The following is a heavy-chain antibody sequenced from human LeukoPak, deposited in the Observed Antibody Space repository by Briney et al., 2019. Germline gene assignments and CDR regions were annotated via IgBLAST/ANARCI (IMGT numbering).Heavy chain of an antibody. J-gene: IGHJ4*02. Sequence: GGSLRLSCVATGFSFSNYSMHWVRQAPGKGLEWVSYISRTGNIVYYADSVKGRFTISRDNAKDSLFLQMDSLRDEDTAVYYCANLTHWGQGIQVTVSS. CDR3: ANLTH. V-gene: IGHV3-48*02. CDR2: ISRTGNIV. D-gene: IGHD2-21*02. CDR1: GFSFSNYS.